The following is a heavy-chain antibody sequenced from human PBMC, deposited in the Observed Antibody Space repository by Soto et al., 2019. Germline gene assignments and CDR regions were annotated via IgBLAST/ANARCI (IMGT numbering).Heavy chain of an antibody. CDR3: ARAYLAAPPNQRKDWFDP. V-gene: IGHV4-31*03. D-gene: IGHD6-6*01. CDR1: GGSISSGGYY. CDR2: IYYSGST. Sequence: SETLSLTCTVSGGSISSGGYYWSWIRQHPGKGLEWIGYIYYSGSTYYNPSLKSRVTISVDTSKNQFSLKLSSVTAADTAVYYCARAYLAAPPNQRKDWFDPWGQGTLVNVSS. J-gene: IGHJ5*02.